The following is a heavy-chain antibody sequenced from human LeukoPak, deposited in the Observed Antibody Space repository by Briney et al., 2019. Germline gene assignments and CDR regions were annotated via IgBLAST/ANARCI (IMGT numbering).Heavy chain of an antibody. V-gene: IGHV3-21*01. D-gene: IGHD2-2*01. CDR1: GFTFSSYS. CDR2: IRSSSSYR. Sequence: GGSLSLSCAASGFTFSSYSMNWVRQAPGKGLEWVSSIRSSSSYRYYADSVKGRFTISRDNAKNSLYLQMNSLRAEDTAVYYCARDSGDRGIVAVPAALHYMDVWGKGTTVTVSS. CDR3: ARDSGDRGIVAVPAALHYMDV. J-gene: IGHJ6*03.